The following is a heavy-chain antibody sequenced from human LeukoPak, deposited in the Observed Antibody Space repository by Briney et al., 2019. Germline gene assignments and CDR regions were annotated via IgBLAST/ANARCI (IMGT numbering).Heavy chain of an antibody. J-gene: IGHJ4*02. D-gene: IGHD3-16*02. CDR1: GFTFSSYW. V-gene: IGHV3-7*01. Sequence: GGSLRLSCAASGFTFSSYWMSWVRQAPGKGLEWVANIKQDGSEKYYVDSVKGRFTISRDNAKNSLYLQMNSLRAEDTAVYYCARVRTHGGVIVTHFDYWGQGTLVTVSS. CDR2: IKQDGSEK. CDR3: ARVRTHGGVIVTHFDY.